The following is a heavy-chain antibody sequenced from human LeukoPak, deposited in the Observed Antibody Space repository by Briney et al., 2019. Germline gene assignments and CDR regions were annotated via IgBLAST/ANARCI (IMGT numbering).Heavy chain of an antibody. J-gene: IGHJ4*02. CDR1: GFSFSSYS. V-gene: IGHV3-21*01. Sequence: GGSLRLSCAASGFSFSSYSMNWVRQAPGKGLEWVAAISTTSGNIYYADSVKGRFTISRDNAKNSLYLQMNSLRAEDTAVYYCARGSSGSYYTLFDYWGQGTLVTVSS. CDR3: ARGSSGSYYTLFDY. D-gene: IGHD3-10*01. CDR2: ISTTSGNI.